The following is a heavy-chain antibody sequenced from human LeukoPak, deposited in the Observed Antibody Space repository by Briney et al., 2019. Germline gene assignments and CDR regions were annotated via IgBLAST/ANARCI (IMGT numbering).Heavy chain of an antibody. V-gene: IGHV3-23*01. J-gene: IGHJ4*02. Sequence: PGGSLRLSCTASGFAFSSYAMSWVRQAPGKGLEWVSAISGSGVTTYYADSVMGRFTISRDSSKNTLYMQMNGLRAEDTAVYYCAKANRDYDFWSGYPCFEYWGQGTLVTVSS. CDR3: AKANRDYDFWSGYPCFEY. CDR1: GFAFSSYA. CDR2: ISGSGVTT. D-gene: IGHD3-3*01.